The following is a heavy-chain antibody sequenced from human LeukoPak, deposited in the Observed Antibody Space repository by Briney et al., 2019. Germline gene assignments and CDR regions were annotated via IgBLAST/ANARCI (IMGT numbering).Heavy chain of an antibody. J-gene: IGHJ4*02. V-gene: IGHV3-21*01. CDR2: ISSSSSYI. D-gene: IGHD1-14*01. Sequence: PGGSLRLSCAASGFTFSSYSMNWVRQAPGKGLEWVSSISSSSSYIYYADSVKGRFTISRDNAKNSLYLQMNSLRDEDTAVFCRAHGSRGVYMYGPDYYFVYWGQGTLVTVSS. CDR3: AHGSRGVYMYGPDYYFVY. CDR1: GFTFSSYS.